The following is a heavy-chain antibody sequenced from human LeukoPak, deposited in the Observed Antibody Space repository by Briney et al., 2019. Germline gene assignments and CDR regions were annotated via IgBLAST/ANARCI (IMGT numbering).Heavy chain of an antibody. CDR3: ASGGSLAAAPPHPFDH. V-gene: IGHV1-2*02. D-gene: IGHD6-13*01. CDR1: GYTFTGYF. Sequence: ASVKVSCKASGYTFTGYFMHWVRQAPGQGLEWMGWINPNSGGTNYAQKFQGRVTMTRDTSISTAYMELSRLRSDDTAVYYCASGGSLAAAPPHPFDHWGQGTLVTVSS. J-gene: IGHJ4*02. CDR2: INPNSGGT.